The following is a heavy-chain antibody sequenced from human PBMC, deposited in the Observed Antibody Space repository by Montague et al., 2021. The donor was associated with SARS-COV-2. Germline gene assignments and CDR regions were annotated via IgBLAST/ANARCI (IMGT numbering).Heavy chain of an antibody. CDR1: GGSFGGYY. D-gene: IGHD2-2*02. CDR2: INDSGST. Sequence: SETLSLTCAVYGGSFGGYYWSWIRRPPGKGLEWIREINDSGSTKYNPSLRSRFIMSVDRSKNQVSLKVNAVTAADTAVYFCARQYCGDTNCYRREYHFDQWGQGTLVTVSS. V-gene: IGHV4-34*01. J-gene: IGHJ4*02. CDR3: ARQYCGDTNCYRREYHFDQ.